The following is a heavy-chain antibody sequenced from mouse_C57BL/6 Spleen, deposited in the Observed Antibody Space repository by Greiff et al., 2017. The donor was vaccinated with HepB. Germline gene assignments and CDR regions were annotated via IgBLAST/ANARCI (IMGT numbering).Heavy chain of an antibody. CDR3: ARGDTTVDY. CDR2: IDPNSGGT. Sequence: VQLQQPGAELVKPGASVKLSCKASCYTFTSYWMHWVKQRPGRGLERTGRIDPNSGGTKYNEKFKSQATLTVVKPASTAYMQLSSLTSEDSAVYYCARGDTTVDYWSQGTTLTVSS. V-gene: IGHV1-72*01. D-gene: IGHD2-12*01. CDR1: CYTFTSYW. J-gene: IGHJ2*01.